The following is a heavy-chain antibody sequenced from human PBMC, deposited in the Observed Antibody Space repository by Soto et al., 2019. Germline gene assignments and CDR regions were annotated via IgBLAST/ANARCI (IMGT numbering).Heavy chain of an antibody. CDR3: ARGRTYYYDSSGYYYLFYWFDP. D-gene: IGHD3-22*01. V-gene: IGHV4-34*01. Sequence: SETLSLTCAVYGGSFSGYYWSWIRQPPGKGLEWIGEINHSGSTNYNPSLKSRVTISVDTSKNQFSLKLSSVTAADTAVYYCARGRTYYYDSSGYYYLFYWFDPWGQGTLVTVSS. CDR1: GGSFSGYY. J-gene: IGHJ5*02. CDR2: INHSGST.